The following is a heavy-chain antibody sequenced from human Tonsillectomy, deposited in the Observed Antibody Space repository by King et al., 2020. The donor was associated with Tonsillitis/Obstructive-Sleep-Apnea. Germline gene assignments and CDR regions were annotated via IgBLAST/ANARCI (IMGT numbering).Heavy chain of an antibody. D-gene: IGHD3-16*02. CDR2: IIPIFGTT. CDR1: GGTFSSYA. CDR3: ARANFIAYYFDY. Sequence: QVRLVQPGAEVKKPGSSVKVSCKTSGGTFSSYAISWVRQAPGQGLEWMGGIIPIFGTTNYAQKLQGRVTLTADASTSTAYMELSSLRSEDTAVYYCARANFIAYYFDYWGQGTLVTVSS. J-gene: IGHJ4*02. V-gene: IGHV1-69*12.